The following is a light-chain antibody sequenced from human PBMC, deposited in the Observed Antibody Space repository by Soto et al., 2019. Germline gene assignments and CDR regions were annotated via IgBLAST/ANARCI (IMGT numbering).Light chain of an antibody. V-gene: IGKV1-39*01. CDR2: GAS. J-gene: IGKJ4*01. Sequence: DIQMTQSPSSLSASVGDRVSITCRASESISNYLNWYQQKPGKAPKLLIYGASHLQGGVPSRFSGSGSGTDFSLTISRLQPEDFATYFCQHSYTAPLSFGGGTKVEIK. CDR1: ESISNY. CDR3: QHSYTAPLS.